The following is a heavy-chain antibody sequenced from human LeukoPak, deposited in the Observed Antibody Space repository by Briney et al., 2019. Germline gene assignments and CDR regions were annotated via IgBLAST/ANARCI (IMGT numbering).Heavy chain of an antibody. J-gene: IGHJ4*02. Sequence: ATVKVSCKASGYTFTSYGISWVRQAPGQGLEWMGWISAYNGNTNYAQKLQGRVTMTTDTSTSTAYMELRSLRSDDTAVYYCARAGRGCSGGSCYSRYWGQGTLVTVSS. CDR3: ARAGRGCSGGSCYSRY. D-gene: IGHD2-15*01. CDR2: ISAYNGNT. V-gene: IGHV1-18*01. CDR1: GYTFTSYG.